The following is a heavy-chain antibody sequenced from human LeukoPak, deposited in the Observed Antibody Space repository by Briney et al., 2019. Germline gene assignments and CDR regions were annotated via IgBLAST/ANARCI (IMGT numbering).Heavy chain of an antibody. D-gene: IGHD5-18*01. V-gene: IGHV4-34*01. CDR1: GGSFSGYY. J-gene: IGHJ1*01. CDR2: INNSVST. Sequence: PSETLSLTCAVYGGSFSGYYSSWVRQPPGEGLEWIGEINNSVSTNYNTSLKRRVTISVDTSTNQFSLKLSSVTAADTAVYYCARHGWAPGYSHGYEGYFQHWGQGTLVTVSS. CDR3: ARHGWAPGYSHGYEGYFQH.